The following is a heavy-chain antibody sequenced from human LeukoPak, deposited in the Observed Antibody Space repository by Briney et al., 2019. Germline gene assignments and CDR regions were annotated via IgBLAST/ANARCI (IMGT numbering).Heavy chain of an antibody. CDR1: GFTFSSYA. D-gene: IGHD3-22*01. CDR2: ISYDGSNE. CDR3: ARPGDRSGYYYWFGY. J-gene: IGHJ5*01. V-gene: IGHV3-30-3*01. Sequence: GGSLRLSCAASGFTFSSYALHWVRQAPGKGLEWVAVISYDGSNEDYADSVKGRFTISRDNSKNTLYLQMNSLRAEDTAVYYCARPGDRSGYYYWFGYWGQGTLVTVSS.